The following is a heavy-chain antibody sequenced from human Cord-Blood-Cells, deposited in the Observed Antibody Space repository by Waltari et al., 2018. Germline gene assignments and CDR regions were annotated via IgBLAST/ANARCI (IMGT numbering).Heavy chain of an antibody. V-gene: IGHV3-30*04. CDR1: GITFSSYA. CDR3: AREPLGY. J-gene: IGHJ4*02. CDR2: ISYDGSNK. Sequence: QVQLVESGGGVVQPGGSLRLSCAASGITFSSYAMHWVRQAPGKGLEWVAVISYDGSNKYYADSVKGRFTISRDNSKNTLYLQMNSLRAEDTAVYYCAREPLGYWGQGTLVTVSS.